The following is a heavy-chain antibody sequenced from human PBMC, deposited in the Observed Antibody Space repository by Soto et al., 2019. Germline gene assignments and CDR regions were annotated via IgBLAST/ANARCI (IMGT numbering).Heavy chain of an antibody. CDR2: IIPIFGTA. V-gene: IGHV1-69*13. CDR3: ARSITKYYYYYGMDV. J-gene: IGHJ6*02. D-gene: IGHD2-2*01. Sequence: ASVKVSCKASGGTFSSYAISWVRQAPGQGLEWMGGIIPIFGTANYAQKFQGRVTITADESTSTAYMELSSLRSEDTAVYYCARSITKYYYYYGMDVWGQGTTVTVSS. CDR1: GGTFSSYA.